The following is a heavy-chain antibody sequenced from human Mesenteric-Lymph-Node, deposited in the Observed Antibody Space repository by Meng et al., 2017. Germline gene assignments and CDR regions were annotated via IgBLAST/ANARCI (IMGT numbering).Heavy chain of an antibody. CDR1: GYSISSGYY. CDR2: IYSGGST. V-gene: IGHV3-66*02. CDR3: ASSNTYSSGVDY. Sequence: ETLSLTCTVSGYSISSGYYWGWIRQTPGKGLEWVSVIYSGGSTYYADSVKGRFTISRDNSKNTLYLQMNSLRAEDTAVYYCASSNTYSSGVDYSGQGTLVTVSS. J-gene: IGHJ4*02. D-gene: IGHD6-19*01.